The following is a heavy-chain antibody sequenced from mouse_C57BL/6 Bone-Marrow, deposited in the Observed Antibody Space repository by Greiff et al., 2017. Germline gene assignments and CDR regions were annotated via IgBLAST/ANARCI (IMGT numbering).Heavy chain of an antibody. CDR2: IDPENGDT. D-gene: IGHD1-1*01. CDR3: TTHDGSSYYFDY. V-gene: IGHV14-4*01. CDR1: GFNIKDDY. Sequence: EVQLQQSGAELVRPGASVKLSCTASGFNIKDDYMHWVKQRPEQGLEWIGWIDPENGDTEYASKFQGKATITADTSSNTAYLQLSSLTSEDTAVYYWTTHDGSSYYFDYWGQGTTLTVSS. J-gene: IGHJ2*01.